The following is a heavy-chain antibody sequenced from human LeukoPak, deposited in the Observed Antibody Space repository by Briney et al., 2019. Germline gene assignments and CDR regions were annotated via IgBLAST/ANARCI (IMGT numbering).Heavy chain of an antibody. D-gene: IGHD1-26*01. J-gene: IGHJ4*02. CDR3: ARGMISGSYYGY. CDR1: GFTFSSYA. Sequence: GGSLRLSCAASGFTFSSYAMSWVRQAPGKGLEWVSAISGSGGSTYYADSVKGRFTISRDNAKNTLYLQMNSLRAEDAAVYYCARGMISGSYYGYWGQGTLVTVSS. V-gene: IGHV3-23*01. CDR2: ISGSGGST.